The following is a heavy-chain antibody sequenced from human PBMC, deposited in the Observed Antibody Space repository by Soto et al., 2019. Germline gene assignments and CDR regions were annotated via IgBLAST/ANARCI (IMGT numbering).Heavy chain of an antibody. CDR2: IIPIFGTA. Sequence: SVKVSCKASGGTFSSYAISWVRQAPGQGLEWMGGIIPIFGTANYAQKFQGRVTITADESTSTAYMELSSLRSEDTAVYYCARVGERGYSGSYGFDPWGQGTLVTVSS. CDR1: GGTFSSYA. CDR3: ARVGERGYSGSYGFDP. J-gene: IGHJ5*02. D-gene: IGHD1-26*01. V-gene: IGHV1-69*13.